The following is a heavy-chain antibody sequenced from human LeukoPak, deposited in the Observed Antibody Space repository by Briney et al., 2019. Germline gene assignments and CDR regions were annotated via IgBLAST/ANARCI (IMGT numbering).Heavy chain of an antibody. CDR1: GFTFSSYA. V-gene: IGHV3-23*01. CDR3: AKRGLVSGWPFDY. J-gene: IGHJ4*02. CDR2: ISGGGGST. D-gene: IGHD6-19*01. Sequence: GGSLRLSCAASGFTFSSYAVSWVRQAPGKGLEWVSVISGGGGSTYYADSVKGRFTIARDNSKNTPYLQMNSLRAEDTAVYYCAKRGLVSGWPFDYWGQGTLVTVSS.